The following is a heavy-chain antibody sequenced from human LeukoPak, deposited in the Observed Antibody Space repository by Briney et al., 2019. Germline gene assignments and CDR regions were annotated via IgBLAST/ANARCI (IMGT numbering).Heavy chain of an antibody. CDR2: IYSGGST. CDR3: VSPGPFNLTAVV. CDR1: GFTFTSNY. Sequence: GGSLRLSCAASGFTFTSNYMTWVRQAPGKGLEWVSIIYSGGSTYYADSVKGRFTISRDNSKNTLYLQMKSLGAEDTAVYFCVSPGPFNLTAVVWGQGTLVTVSS. V-gene: IGHV3-66*01. D-gene: IGHD1-14*01. J-gene: IGHJ4*01.